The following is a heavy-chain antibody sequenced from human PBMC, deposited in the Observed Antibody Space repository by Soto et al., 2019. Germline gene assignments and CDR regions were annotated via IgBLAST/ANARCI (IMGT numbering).Heavy chain of an antibody. CDR2: IWYDGSNK. J-gene: IGHJ4*02. Sequence: QVQLVESGGGVVQPGRSLRLSCAASGFTFSSYGMHWVRQAPGKGLEWVAVIWYDGSNKYYADSVKGRFTISRDNSKNTLYLQMNSLRAEDTAVYYCARDYGYSSSSFGYRGQGTLVTVSS. CDR1: GFTFSSYG. D-gene: IGHD6-6*01. CDR3: ARDYGYSSSSFGY. V-gene: IGHV3-33*01.